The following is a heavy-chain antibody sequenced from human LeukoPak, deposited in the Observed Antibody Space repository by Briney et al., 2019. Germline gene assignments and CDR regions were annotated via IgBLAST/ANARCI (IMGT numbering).Heavy chain of an antibody. CDR3: ARGQHYYGF. D-gene: IGHD3-10*01. V-gene: IGHV3-11*06. CDR1: GFIFSDYY. CDR2: ISGSSDYI. J-gene: IGHJ4*02. Sequence: PGGSLRLSCAASGFIFSDYYMSWSRQAPGKGLEWVSCISGSSDYITYADSVKGRFTISRDNAKNSLYLQMNSLRAEDTAVYYCARGQHYYGFWGQGTLVTVSS.